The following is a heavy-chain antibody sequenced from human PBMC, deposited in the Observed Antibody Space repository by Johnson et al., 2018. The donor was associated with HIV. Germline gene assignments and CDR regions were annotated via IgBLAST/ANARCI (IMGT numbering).Heavy chain of an antibody. CDR2: ISYDGRNK. Sequence: QVQLVESGGGVVQPGRSLRLSCAASGFTFSSYAMHWVRQAPGKGLEWVAVISYDGRNKYYADSVKGRFTISRDNSRTTLYLQMNSLRPEDTALYYCARPLAAHVTSAFDVWGQGTMVTVSS. CDR3: ARPLAAHVTSAFDV. J-gene: IGHJ3*01. V-gene: IGHV3-30*04. CDR1: GFTFSSYA. D-gene: IGHD6-6*01.